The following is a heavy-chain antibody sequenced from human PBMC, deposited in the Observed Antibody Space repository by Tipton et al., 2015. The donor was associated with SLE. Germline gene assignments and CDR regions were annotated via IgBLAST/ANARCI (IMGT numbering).Heavy chain of an antibody. D-gene: IGHD3-22*01. CDR2: IYYSGST. V-gene: IGHV4-59*01. J-gene: IGHJ4*02. Sequence: LRLSCTVSGGSISSYYLSWIRQPPGKGLEWIGYIYYSGSTNYNPSLKSRVTISVDTSKNQFSLKLSSVTAADTAVYYCARAGVIAFSYYFDYWGQGTLVTVSS. CDR1: GGSISSYY. CDR3: ARAGVIAFSYYFDY.